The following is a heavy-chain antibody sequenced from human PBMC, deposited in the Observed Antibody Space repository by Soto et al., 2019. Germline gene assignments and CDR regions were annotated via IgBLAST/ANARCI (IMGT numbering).Heavy chain of an antibody. Sequence: GGSLRLSCAASGFTFSSYSMSWVRQAPGKGLEYVSAISSNGGSTYYADSVKGRFTISRDNSKNTLYLQMSSLRAEDTAMYYCARDSDDSSGYYLLGVYYFDYWGQGTLVTVSS. CDR3: ARDSDDSSGYYLLGVYYFDY. D-gene: IGHD3-22*01. CDR2: ISSNGGST. J-gene: IGHJ4*02. V-gene: IGHV3-64D*06. CDR1: GFTFSSYS.